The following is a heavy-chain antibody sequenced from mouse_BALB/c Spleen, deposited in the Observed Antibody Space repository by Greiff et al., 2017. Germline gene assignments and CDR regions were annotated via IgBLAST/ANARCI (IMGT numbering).Heavy chain of an antibody. D-gene: IGHD2-4*01. CDR1: GYSITSDYA. J-gene: IGHJ3*01. CDR2: ISYSGST. CDR3: ARWGIYYDYGAY. V-gene: IGHV3-2*02. Sequence: EVKVEESGPGLVKPSQSLSLTCTVTGYSITSDYAWNWIRQFPGNKLEWMGYISYSGSTSYNPSLKSRISITRDTSKNQFFLQLNSVTTEDTATYYGARWGIYYDYGAYWGQGTLVTVSA.